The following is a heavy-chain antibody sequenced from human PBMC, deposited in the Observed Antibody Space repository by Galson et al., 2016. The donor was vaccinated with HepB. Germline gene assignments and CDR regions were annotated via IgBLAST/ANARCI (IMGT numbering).Heavy chain of an antibody. CDR2: INESGST. CDR3: ASLDYDILTGYSKRAFDY. CDR1: GGSFTDYY. J-gene: IGHJ4*02. V-gene: IGHV4-34*01. Sequence: LSLTCAVYGGSFTDYYWSWIRQPPGRGLEWIGEINESGSTNYNQSLKSRVTISVDTSRNQFSLNLSSVTAADTAVYYCASLDYDILTGYSKRAFDYWGQGTLVTVSS. D-gene: IGHD3-9*01.